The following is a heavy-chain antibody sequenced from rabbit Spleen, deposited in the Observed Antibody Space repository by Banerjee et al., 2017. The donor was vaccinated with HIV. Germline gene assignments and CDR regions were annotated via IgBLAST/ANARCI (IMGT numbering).Heavy chain of an antibody. CDR1: GFSFSSSYY. Sequence: QEQLVESGGDLVKPEGSLTLTCTASGFSFSSSYYMCWVRQAPGKGLEWIACIYTGSGGSTYYASWASGRFTISKTSSTTVTLQLTRLTAADTATYFCARPRYIGHDDYGYFRLWGPGTLVTVS. V-gene: IGHV1S45*01. CDR2: IYTGSGGST. D-gene: IGHD2-1*01. CDR3: ARPRYIGHDDYGYFRL. J-gene: IGHJ4*01.